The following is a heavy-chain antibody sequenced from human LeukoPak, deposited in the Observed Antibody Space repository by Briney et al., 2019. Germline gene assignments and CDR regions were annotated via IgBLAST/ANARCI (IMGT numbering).Heavy chain of an antibody. Sequence: PGGSLRLSCAASGFTFSTYGMHWVRQAPGQGLEWVAFIRSDGSDKYYADSVKGRFTISRDNSKNTLFLQMNSLRPEDTAVYYCASPEDGGNSYSFDYWGQGTLVTVSS. D-gene: IGHD4-23*01. CDR3: ASPEDGGNSYSFDY. CDR2: IRSDGSDK. V-gene: IGHV3-30*02. CDR1: GFTFSTYG. J-gene: IGHJ4*02.